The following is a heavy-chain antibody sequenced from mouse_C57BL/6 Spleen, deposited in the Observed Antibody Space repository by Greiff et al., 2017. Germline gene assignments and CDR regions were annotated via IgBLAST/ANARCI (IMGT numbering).Heavy chain of an antibody. Sequence: EVMLVESGGGLVKPGGSLKLSCAASGFTFSDYGMHWVRQAPEKGLEWVAYISSGSSTIYYADTVKGRFTISRDNAKNTLFLQMTSLRSEDTAMYYCARPDGTYAMDYWGQGTSVTVSS. CDR2: ISSGSSTI. J-gene: IGHJ4*01. CDR3: ARPDGTYAMDY. V-gene: IGHV5-17*01. D-gene: IGHD2-1*01. CDR1: GFTFSDYG.